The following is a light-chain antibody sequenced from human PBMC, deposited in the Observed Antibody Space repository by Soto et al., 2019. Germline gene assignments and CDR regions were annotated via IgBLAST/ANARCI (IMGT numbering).Light chain of an antibody. CDR1: GRDIGAYNY. CDR2: GVK. Sequence: QSALAQPASVSGSPGQSITISCTGSGRDIGAYNYVSWYQQHPGKAPKLIIYGVKNRPSGVSNRFSASKSAFTASPTISGLQAEDEADYYCSSYTTSYFYVFGTGTKVTVL. V-gene: IGLV2-14*01. J-gene: IGLJ1*01. CDR3: SSYTTSYFYV.